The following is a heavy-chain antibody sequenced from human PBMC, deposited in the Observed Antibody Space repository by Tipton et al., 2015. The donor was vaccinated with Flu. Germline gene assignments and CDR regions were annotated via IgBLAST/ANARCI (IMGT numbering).Heavy chain of an antibody. CDR3: ATEKSARGLQY. CDR2: IYHNGGT. CDR1: GGSISTNY. Sequence: TLSLTCTVSGGSISTNYWSWIRQSPGKGLEWIGYIYHNGGTDYNPSLKSRVTISADTSKNQFFLNLISVTAADTAVYYCATEKSARGLQYWGQGTLVTVSS. V-gene: IGHV4-59*01. J-gene: IGHJ1*01.